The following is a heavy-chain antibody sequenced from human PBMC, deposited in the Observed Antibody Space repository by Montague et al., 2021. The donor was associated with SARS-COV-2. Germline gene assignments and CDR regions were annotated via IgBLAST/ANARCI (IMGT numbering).Heavy chain of an antibody. J-gene: IGHJ5*02. V-gene: IGHV3-23*01. CDR1: GFTFSSYA. D-gene: IGHD2-15*01. Sequence: SRRLSCAASGFTFSSYAMSWVRQAPGKGLEWVSAISGSGGSTYYADSVKGRFTISGDNSKNTLYLQMNSLRAEDTAVYYCAKRYCSGGSCYSGFDPWGQGTLVTVSS. CDR3: AKRYCSGGSCYSGFDP. CDR2: ISGSGGST.